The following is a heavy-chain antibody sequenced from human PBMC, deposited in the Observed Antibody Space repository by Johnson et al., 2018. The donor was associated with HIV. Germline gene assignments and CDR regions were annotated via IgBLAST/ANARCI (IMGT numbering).Heavy chain of an antibody. CDR3: ARSLHDYGDYLWGRDAFDL. J-gene: IGHJ3*01. CDR2: NSYDGLKK. D-gene: IGHD4-17*01. CDR1: GFDFSGYA. Sequence: QVQVVESGGGVVQPGRSLRLSCAASGFDFSGYALHWVRQAPGKGLEWVAVNSYDGLKKYYAGSVQGRFSISRDNSKEKLYLQMNKLRIEDTALYYCARSLHDYGDYLWGRDAFDLWGQGTMVIVSS. V-gene: IGHV3-30*04.